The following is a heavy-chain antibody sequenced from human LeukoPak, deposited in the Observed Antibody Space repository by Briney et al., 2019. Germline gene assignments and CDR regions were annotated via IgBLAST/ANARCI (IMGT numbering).Heavy chain of an antibody. J-gene: IGHJ4*02. CDR3: ARTAEYGNTWYYFDY. CDR1: GDSVSSNSAA. V-gene: IGHV6-1*01. Sequence: SQTLSLTCAISGDSVSSNSAAWNSIRQSPSRGLEGLVRTYYRSKWYNDYAVSVKSRLTINPDTSENQFSLQLNSVTPEDTAVYYCARTAEYGNTWYYFDYWGQGTLVTVSS. CDR2: TYYRSKWYN. D-gene: IGHD6-13*01.